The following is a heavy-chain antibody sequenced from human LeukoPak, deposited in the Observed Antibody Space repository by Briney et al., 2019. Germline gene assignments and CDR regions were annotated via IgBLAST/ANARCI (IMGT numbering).Heavy chain of an antibody. CDR2: IFYSGST. CDR1: GGSISSGGYY. V-gene: IGHV4-31*03. Sequence: SQTLSLTCTVSGGSISSGGYYWSWTRQHPGEGLEWIGHIFYSGSTHYNPSLKSRVTISVDTSKNQFSLKLSSVTAADTAVYYCALAPYYYDSSGPDAFDIWGQGTMVTVSS. CDR3: ALAPYYYDSSGPDAFDI. J-gene: IGHJ3*02. D-gene: IGHD3-22*01.